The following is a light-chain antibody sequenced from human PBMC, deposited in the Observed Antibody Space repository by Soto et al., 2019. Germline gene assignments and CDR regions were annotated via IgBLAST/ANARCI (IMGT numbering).Light chain of an antibody. V-gene: IGKV4-1*01. Sequence: DILMTQSPASLAVSLRERATINCKYSQSVLYSSNNKNHLAWYQQKPGQPPQLIIYWASTRESGVPERFSGSGSGTDFTLTISSLEAEDVAFYWCQQYFDVPFTFGGGTKV. CDR1: QSVLYSSNNKNH. CDR3: QQYFDVPFT. J-gene: IGKJ4*01. CDR2: WAS.